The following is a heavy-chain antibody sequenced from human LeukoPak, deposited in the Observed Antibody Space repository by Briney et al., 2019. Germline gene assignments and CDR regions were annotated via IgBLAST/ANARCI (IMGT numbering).Heavy chain of an antibody. J-gene: IGHJ3*02. Sequence: GGSLRLSCAASGFTFGSYWMSWVRQAPGKGLEWVANIKQDGSEKYYVDSVKGRFTISRDNAKNSLYLQMNSLRAEDTAVYYCARSSPRGYSYGDDAFDIWGQGIMVTVSS. CDR3: ARSSPRGYSYGDDAFDI. V-gene: IGHV3-7*01. CDR1: GFTFGSYW. CDR2: IKQDGSEK. D-gene: IGHD5-18*01.